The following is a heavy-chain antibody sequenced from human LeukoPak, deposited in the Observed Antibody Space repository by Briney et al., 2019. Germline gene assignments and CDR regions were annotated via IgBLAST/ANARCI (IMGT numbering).Heavy chain of an antibody. Sequence: ASVKVSCKASGYTFTGYYMHWVRQAPGQGLERMGRINPNSGGTNYAQKFQGRVTMTRDTSISTAYMELSRLRSDDTAVYYCARDRGGCSSTSCYLNWFDPWGQGTLVTVSS. V-gene: IGHV1-2*06. D-gene: IGHD2-2*01. CDR3: ARDRGGCSSTSCYLNWFDP. J-gene: IGHJ5*02. CDR1: GYTFTGYY. CDR2: INPNSGGT.